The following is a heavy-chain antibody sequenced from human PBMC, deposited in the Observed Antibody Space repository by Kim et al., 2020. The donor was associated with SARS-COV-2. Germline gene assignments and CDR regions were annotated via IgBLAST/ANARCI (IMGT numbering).Heavy chain of an antibody. D-gene: IGHD3-9*01. V-gene: IGHV3-53*01. Sequence: YYADSVKGRCTISRDNSKNTLYLQMNSLRAEDTAVYYCARDPRYFDWPPAWGQGTLVTVSS. J-gene: IGHJ5*02. CDR3: ARDPRYFDWPPA.